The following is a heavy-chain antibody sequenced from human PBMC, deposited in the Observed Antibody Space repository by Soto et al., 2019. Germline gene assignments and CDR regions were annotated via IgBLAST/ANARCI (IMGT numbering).Heavy chain of an antibody. CDR3: ARDTYDFWSGYKYNWFDP. D-gene: IGHD3-3*01. J-gene: IGHJ5*02. Sequence: ASLKVSCKASGYTITVYYIHWVRHATGQGLEWMGWINPNSGGTNYAQKFQGRVTMTRDTSISTAYMELSRLRSDDTAVYYCARDTYDFWSGYKYNWFDPWGQGTLVTVYS. CDR1: GYTITVYY. CDR2: INPNSGGT. V-gene: IGHV1-2*02.